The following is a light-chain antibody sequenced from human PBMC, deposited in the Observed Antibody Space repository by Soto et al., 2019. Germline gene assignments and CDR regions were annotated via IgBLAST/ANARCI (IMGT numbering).Light chain of an antibody. CDR3: MQGTHWPPIT. CDR1: QSLVHSDGIAY. V-gene: IGKV2-30*02. Sequence: VLTQSPLSLPVSPGEPASISCRSNQSLVHSDGIAYFSWFQQRPGRSPRRLIYKVSNRDSGVPARFSGSGSGTDFALKISRVEAEDVGVYYCMQGTHWPPITFGGGTKVDIK. CDR2: KVS. J-gene: IGKJ4*01.